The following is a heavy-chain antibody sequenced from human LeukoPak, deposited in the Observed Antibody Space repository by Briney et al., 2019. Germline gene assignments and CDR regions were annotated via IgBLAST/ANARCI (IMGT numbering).Heavy chain of an antibody. V-gene: IGHV3-30*07. CDR3: ARDNYDSPYMEWGYYYYMDV. J-gene: IGHJ6*03. CDR2: IAHDGSRV. CDR1: GFTLGDSN. D-gene: IGHD3-22*01. Sequence: GGSLRLSCAASGFTLGDSNAHWVRQGPGKGLEWVAVIAHDGSRVYYADSVRGRFTISRDNAKKSLYMQMNSLRAEDTAAYYCARDNYDSPYMEWGYYYYMDVWGKGTTVTVSS.